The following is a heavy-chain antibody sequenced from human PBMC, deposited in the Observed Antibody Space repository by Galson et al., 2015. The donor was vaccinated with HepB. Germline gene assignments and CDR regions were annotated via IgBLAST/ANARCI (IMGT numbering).Heavy chain of an antibody. Sequence: TLSLTCTVSGGSISSSDFYWDWIRQSPGKGLEWIGSIFYSGISNYNPSLKSRVSISVDTSKNEFSLRLSAVTAADTAEYYCARATWSYFDNGGYPNWFDTWGRGILVIVSS. D-gene: IGHD3-22*01. V-gene: IGHV4-39*07. CDR3: ARATWSYFDNGGYPNWFDT. CDR2: IFYSGIS. CDR1: GGSISSSDFY. J-gene: IGHJ5*02.